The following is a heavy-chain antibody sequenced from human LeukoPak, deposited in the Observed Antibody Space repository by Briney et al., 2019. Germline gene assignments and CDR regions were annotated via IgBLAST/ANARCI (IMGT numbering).Heavy chain of an antibody. V-gene: IGHV3-30*04. Sequence: GGSLRVSCAASGFTFTTDPMHWVRQTPGKGLEWLGVLSYDGTDWYYADSVRGRFTISRDNSKKTLYLQMNSLTREDTAVYYCARETPAVAGIDYWGLGTLVTVSS. CDR2: LSYDGTDW. CDR3: ARETPAVAGIDY. J-gene: IGHJ4*02. CDR1: GFTFTTDP. D-gene: IGHD6-19*01.